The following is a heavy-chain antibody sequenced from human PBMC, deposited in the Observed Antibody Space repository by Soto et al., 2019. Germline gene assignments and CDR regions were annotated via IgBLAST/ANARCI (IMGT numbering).Heavy chain of an antibody. CDR1: GGSISGYY. D-gene: IGHD1-26*01. CDR3: ARHVEWEIFYYFEH. Sequence: SETLSLTCTVSGGSISGYYWSWIRQPPGKGLEWIGYMYNTGSTVYNPSFKSRVTISVDTSKNQFSLNLTSVTAADTAVYYCARHVEWEIFYYFEHWGQGTPVTVSS. CDR2: MYNTGST. J-gene: IGHJ4*01. V-gene: IGHV4-59*08.